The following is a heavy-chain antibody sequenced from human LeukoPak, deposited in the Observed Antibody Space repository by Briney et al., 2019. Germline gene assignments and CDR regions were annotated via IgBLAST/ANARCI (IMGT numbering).Heavy chain of an antibody. D-gene: IGHD6-13*01. J-gene: IGHJ4*02. CDR1: GFTFSSYA. CDR2: ISGSGGST. Sequence: GGSLRLSCAASGFTFSSYAMSWVRQAPGKGLEWVSAISGSGGSTYYADSVKGRFTISRDNSKNTLYLQMNSLRAEDTAVYYCARERYSSSWPDSPHTDYWGQGTLVTVSS. V-gene: IGHV3-23*01. CDR3: ARERYSSSWPDSPHTDY.